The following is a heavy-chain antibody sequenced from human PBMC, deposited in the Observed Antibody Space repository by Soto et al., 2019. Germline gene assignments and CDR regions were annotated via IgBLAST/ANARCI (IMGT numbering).Heavy chain of an antibody. CDR3: AREGEYYDRDTYYYYGMDV. Sequence: QVQLVQSGAEVKKPGASVKVSCKASGYTFTSYGISWVRQAPGQGLEWMGWISAYNGNTNYAQKLQGRVTMTTDTSTSTAYKELRSLRSDDTAVYYCAREGEYYDRDTYYYYGMDVWGQGTTVTVSS. CDR1: GYTFTSYG. J-gene: IGHJ6*02. D-gene: IGHD3-22*01. CDR2: ISAYNGNT. V-gene: IGHV1-18*04.